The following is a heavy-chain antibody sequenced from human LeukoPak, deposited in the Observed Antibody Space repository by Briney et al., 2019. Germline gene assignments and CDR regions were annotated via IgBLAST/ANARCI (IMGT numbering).Heavy chain of an antibody. D-gene: IGHD2-21*01. CDR1: GFTVSSNY. J-gene: IGHJ4*02. Sequence: GGSLRLSCAASGFTVSSNYMGWVRRAPGEGLEWVSAIYIDGSIYYADSVKGRFTISRDNSKNTLYLQMNSLRAEDTAVYYCARIRGDWYFDYWGQGTLVTVSS. CDR3: ARIRGDWYFDY. V-gene: IGHV3-53*01. CDR2: IYIDGSI.